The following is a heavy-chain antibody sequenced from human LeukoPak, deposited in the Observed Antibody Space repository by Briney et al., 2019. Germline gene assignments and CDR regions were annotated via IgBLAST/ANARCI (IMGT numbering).Heavy chain of an antibody. J-gene: IGHJ4*02. CDR1: GYDFSTYG. Sequence: ASVKVSCRTSGYDFSTYGITWVRQAPGQGLEYMGWIRPSNGNRNYAQKVQDRVTPTTDTSTSTVYMELGSLRSDDTAAYYCARAFSASKSCVYWGEGPLVTVPS. CDR3: ARAFSASKSCVY. V-gene: IGHV1-18*01. D-gene: IGHD6-19*01. CDR2: IRPSNGNR.